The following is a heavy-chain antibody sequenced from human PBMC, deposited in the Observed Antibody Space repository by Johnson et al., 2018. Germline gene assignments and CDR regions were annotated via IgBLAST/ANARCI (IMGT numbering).Heavy chain of an antibody. J-gene: IGHJ3*01. D-gene: IGHD3-10*01. CDR1: GFTFSRYV. CDR3: SRDRAVLDV. CDR2: ISYDGTTK. V-gene: IGHV3-30-3*01. Sequence: VQLLESGGGVVQPGRSLRLSCAASGFTFSRYVIHWVRQAPGKGLEWVALISYDGTTKYYADSVKGRFTISRDNSRNTLYLQMNSLQTEDTAVYYGSRDRAVLDVWGQGTRVTVSS.